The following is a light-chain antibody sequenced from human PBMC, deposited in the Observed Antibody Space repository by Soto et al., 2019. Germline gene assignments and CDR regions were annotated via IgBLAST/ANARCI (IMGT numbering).Light chain of an antibody. Sequence: EIVMTHSPPAVSLSPGDAATLSCGASQSVHSRLAWYQQKPGQAPRLLIYGASTRATGVPARFSGSRSGPEFTLTINSLQSEDFAIYYCQPYNNWPLTFGGGTKV. CDR2: GAS. J-gene: IGKJ4*01. CDR3: QPYNNWPLT. CDR1: QSVHSR. V-gene: IGKV3-15*01.